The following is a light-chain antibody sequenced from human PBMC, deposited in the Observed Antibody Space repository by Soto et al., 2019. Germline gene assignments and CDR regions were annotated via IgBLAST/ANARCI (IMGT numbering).Light chain of an antibody. V-gene: IGLV2-8*01. CDR1: SSDVGGYNY. CDR2: EVY. CDR3: SSYVATNSYV. J-gene: IGLJ1*01. Sequence: QSVLTQPPSASGSPGQSVTISCTGTSSDVGGYNYVSWYQHHPGKAPKLIIYEVYKRPSGVPDRFSGSKSGNTAALTVSGLQAEDEADYYCSSYVATNSYVFGTGTKVTV.